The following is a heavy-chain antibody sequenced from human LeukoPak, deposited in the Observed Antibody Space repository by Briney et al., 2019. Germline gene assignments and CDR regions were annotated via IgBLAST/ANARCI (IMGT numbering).Heavy chain of an antibody. CDR1: GFTFSSYS. J-gene: IGHJ4*02. D-gene: IGHD3-9*01. V-gene: IGHV3-21*01. CDR2: ISSSSSYI. Sequence: GGYLRLSCAASGFTFSSYSMNWDRQAPGKGLEWVSSISSSSSYIYYADSVKGRFTISRDNAKNSLYLQMNSLRAEDTAVYYCARVGYYDILTGYYGNLDYWGQGTLVTVSS. CDR3: ARVGYYDILTGYYGNLDY.